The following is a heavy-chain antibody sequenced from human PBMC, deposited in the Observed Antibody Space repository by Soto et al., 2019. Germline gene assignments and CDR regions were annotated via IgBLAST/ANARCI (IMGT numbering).Heavy chain of an antibody. D-gene: IGHD2-2*01. CDR2: IIPILGIA. V-gene: IGHV1-69*04. J-gene: IGHJ4*02. CDR1: GGTFSSYT. Sequence: SVKVSCKASGGTFSSYTSSWVRQAPGQGLEWMGRIIPILGIANYAQKFQGRVTITADKSTSTAYMELSSLRSEDTAVYYCARDKLLGYCSSTSCYAPGPRFDYWGQGTLVTVSS. CDR3: ARDKLLGYCSSTSCYAPGPRFDY.